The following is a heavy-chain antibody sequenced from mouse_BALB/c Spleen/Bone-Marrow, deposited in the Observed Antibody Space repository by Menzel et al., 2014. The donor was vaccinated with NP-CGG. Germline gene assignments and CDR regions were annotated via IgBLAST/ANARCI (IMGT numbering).Heavy chain of an antibody. D-gene: IGHD2-12*01. V-gene: IGHV4-1*02. CDR2: INPDSRTK. CDR1: GFDFSRYW. Sequence: EVKLMESGGGLVQPGGSLKLSCAASGFDFSRYWMSWVRQAPGKGLDWIGEINPDSRTKNYAPSLKDKFIISRDNAKNTLYLQMSKVRSEDTALYYCALLSYYGYFAVWGAGTTVTVSS. CDR3: ALLSYYGYFAV. J-gene: IGHJ1*01.